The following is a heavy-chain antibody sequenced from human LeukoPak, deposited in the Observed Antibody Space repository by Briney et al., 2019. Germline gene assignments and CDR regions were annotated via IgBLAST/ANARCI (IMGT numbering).Heavy chain of an antibody. CDR2: ISSSSSYI. D-gene: IGHD3/OR15-3a*01. CDR1: GFTFSSYS. CDR3: ARPRSLQGLVNTLDY. J-gene: IGHJ4*02. Sequence: GGSLRLSCAASGFTFSSYSMNWVRQAPGKGLEWVSSISSSSSYIYYADSVKGRFTISRDNAKNSLYLQMNSLRAEDTAVYYCARPRSLQGLVNTLDYWGQGTLVTVSS. V-gene: IGHV3-21*01.